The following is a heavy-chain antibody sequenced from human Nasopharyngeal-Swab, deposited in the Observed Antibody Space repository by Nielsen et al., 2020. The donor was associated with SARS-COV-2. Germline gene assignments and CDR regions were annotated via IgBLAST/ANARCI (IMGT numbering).Heavy chain of an antibody. CDR1: GFTFSSYA. Sequence: GESLKISCAAFGFTFSSYAMHWVRQAPGKGLEWVAVISYDGSNKYYADSVKGRFTISRDNSKNTLYLLMNNLRAEETAVYYCARDLFHSSSWYEDYWGQGTLVTVSS. D-gene: IGHD6-13*01. J-gene: IGHJ4*02. CDR3: ARDLFHSSSWYEDY. CDR2: ISYDGSNK. V-gene: IGHV3-30*04.